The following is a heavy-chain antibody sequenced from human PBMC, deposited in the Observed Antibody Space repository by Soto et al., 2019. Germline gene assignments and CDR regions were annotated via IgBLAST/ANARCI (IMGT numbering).Heavy chain of an antibody. J-gene: IGHJ3*01. CDR3: ARDRDGYNF. D-gene: IGHD5-12*01. CDR1: GFTFSNYL. CDR2: IDTDGSTT. Sequence: EVQLVESGGTLVQPGGSLRLSCAASGFTFSNYLMHWVRQVPGKGLVWVSRIDTDGSTTNYADSVKGRFTISRDNAKNTLYLQMNSLRVEDTAMYYCARDRDGYNFWGQGTMVTVSS. V-gene: IGHV3-74*01.